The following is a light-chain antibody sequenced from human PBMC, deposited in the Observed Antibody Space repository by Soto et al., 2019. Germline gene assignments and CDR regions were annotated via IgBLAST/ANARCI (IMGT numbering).Light chain of an antibody. CDR3: HQYATSPQT. Sequence: EIVLTQSPGTLSSSPGERATLSCRASQSVDKNYLAWYQQEPGQAPRLLISGASNRATGIPDRFSGSGSGTEFTLTISRLEPEEFAVYYCHQYATSPQTFGQGTKVELK. J-gene: IGKJ1*01. CDR2: GAS. CDR1: QSVDKNY. V-gene: IGKV3-20*01.